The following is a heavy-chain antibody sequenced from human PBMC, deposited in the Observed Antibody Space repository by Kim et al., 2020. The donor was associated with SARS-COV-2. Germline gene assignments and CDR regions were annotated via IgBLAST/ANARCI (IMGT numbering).Heavy chain of an antibody. D-gene: IGHD3-16*01. CDR2: EK. Sequence: EKYYVDYVKGRFTISRDNAKNSLYLQMNSLRAEDTAVYYCARGAGYYCLYWGQGTLVTVSS. CDR3: ARGAGYYCLY. J-gene: IGHJ4*02. V-gene: IGHV3-7*01.